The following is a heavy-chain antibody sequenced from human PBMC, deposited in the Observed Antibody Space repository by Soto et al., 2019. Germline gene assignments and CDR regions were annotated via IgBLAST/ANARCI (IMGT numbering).Heavy chain of an antibody. Sequence: QEQLVESGGGVVQPGRYLRLSCEASGFNFISYGMHWVRQAPGKGLEWVAVIRSDGSNKYYADSVKDRFTISRDNSENTLYLEMYRLRAEDTAVYYCARDFVYYEGSGRNYHYGMDVWGQGTTVTVS. J-gene: IGHJ6*02. V-gene: IGHV3-33*01. CDR1: GFNFISYG. D-gene: IGHD3-22*01. CDR2: IRSDGSNK. CDR3: ARDFVYYEGSGRNYHYGMDV.